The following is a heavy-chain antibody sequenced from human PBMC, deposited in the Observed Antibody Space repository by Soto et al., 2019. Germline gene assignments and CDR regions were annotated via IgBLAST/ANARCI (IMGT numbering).Heavy chain of an antibody. CDR3: ARGEKIRSNWFDP. Sequence: ASVKVSCKASGYTFTGYYMHWVRQAPGQGLEWMGWINPNSGGTNYAQKFQGRVTMTRDTSISTAYMELSRLRSDDTAVHYCARGEKIRSNWFDPWGQGTLVTVSS. D-gene: IGHD4-17*01. J-gene: IGHJ5*02. CDR2: INPNSGGT. CDR1: GYTFTGYY. V-gene: IGHV1-2*02.